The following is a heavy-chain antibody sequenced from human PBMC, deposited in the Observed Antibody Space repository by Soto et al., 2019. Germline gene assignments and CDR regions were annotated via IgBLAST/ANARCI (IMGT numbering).Heavy chain of an antibody. CDR2: IRQDGNEK. CDR1: GFTFNDFW. CDR3: ARARATYDFDY. Sequence: GGSLRLSCATSGFTFNDFWMAWFRQAPGKGLEWVANIRQDGNEKYYMESAQGRFTISRDNAKNSLYLQMNNVRAEDTALYYCARARATYDFDYWGQGTLVTVSS. D-gene: IGHD4-17*01. V-gene: IGHV3-7*05. J-gene: IGHJ4*02.